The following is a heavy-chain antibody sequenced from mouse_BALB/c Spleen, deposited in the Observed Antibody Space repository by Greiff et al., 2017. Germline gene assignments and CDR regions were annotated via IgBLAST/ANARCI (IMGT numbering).Heavy chain of an antibody. D-gene: IGHD2-1*01. CDR3: ATYGNYGFAY. Sequence: VQLQQSGAELAKPGASVKMSCKVSGYSFTSYWMHWVKQRPGQGLEWIGYINPSTGYTEYNQKFKDKATLTADKSTNAAYMQLSSLTSEDSTVYYCATYGNYGFAYWGQGTLVTVSA. V-gene: IGHV1-7*01. CDR2: INPSTGYT. CDR1: GYSFTSYW. J-gene: IGHJ3*01.